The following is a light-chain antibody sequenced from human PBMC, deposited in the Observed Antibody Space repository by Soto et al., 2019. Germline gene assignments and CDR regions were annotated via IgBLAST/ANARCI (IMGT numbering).Light chain of an antibody. J-gene: IGKJ2*01. V-gene: IGKV3-15*01. CDR1: QSVNSN. CDR3: QQYNNLPQT. CDR2: GAS. Sequence: EIVMTQSPATLSVSPGERATLSCRASQSVNSNLAWYQQKPGQAPRLLIYGASTSATGIPARFSGSGSGTEFTLTISSLQSEDFAVYYCQQYNNLPQTFGQGTKLEIK.